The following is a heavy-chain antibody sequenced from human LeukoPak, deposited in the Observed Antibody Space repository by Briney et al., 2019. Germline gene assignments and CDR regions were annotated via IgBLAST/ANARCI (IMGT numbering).Heavy chain of an antibody. CDR1: GFTFSSYG. CDR3: AKGNYYDSSGYYYVAAFDI. D-gene: IGHD3-22*01. Sequence: GGSLRLSCAASGFTFSSYGMSWVRQAPGKGLEWASAISGSGGSTYYADSVKGRFTISRDNSKNTLYLQMNSLRAEDTAVYYCAKGNYYDSSGYYYVAAFDIWGQGTMVTVSS. CDR2: ISGSGGST. V-gene: IGHV3-23*01. J-gene: IGHJ3*02.